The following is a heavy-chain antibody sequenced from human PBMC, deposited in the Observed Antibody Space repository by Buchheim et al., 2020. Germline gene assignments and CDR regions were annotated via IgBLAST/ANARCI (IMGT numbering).Heavy chain of an antibody. Sequence: QVQLVESGGGVVQPGRSLRLSCAASGFTFSSSGVHWVRQAPGKGLEWVAVISYDGSNKYYADSVKGRFTISRDNSKNTLYLQMNSLRAEDTAVYYCAKDNRGYSYGSLFYWGQGTL. CDR2: ISYDGSNK. CDR1: GFTFSSSG. V-gene: IGHV3-30*18. CDR3: AKDNRGYSYGSLFY. D-gene: IGHD5-18*01. J-gene: IGHJ4*02.